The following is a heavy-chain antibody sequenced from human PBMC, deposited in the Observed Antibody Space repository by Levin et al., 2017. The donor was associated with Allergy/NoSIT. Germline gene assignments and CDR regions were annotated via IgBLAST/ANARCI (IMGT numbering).Heavy chain of an antibody. J-gene: IGHJ6*03. CDR2: ISSSSSTI. V-gene: IGHV3-48*02. CDR1: GFTFSSYS. D-gene: IGHD3-9*01. CDR3: ARDDAYYDILTGYYYYYYMDV. Sequence: ETLSLTCAASGFTFSSYSMNWVRQAPGKGLEWVSYISSSSSTIYYADSVKGRFTISRDNAKNSLYLQMNSLRDEDTAVYYCARDDAYYDILTGYYYYYYMDVWGKGTTVTVSS.